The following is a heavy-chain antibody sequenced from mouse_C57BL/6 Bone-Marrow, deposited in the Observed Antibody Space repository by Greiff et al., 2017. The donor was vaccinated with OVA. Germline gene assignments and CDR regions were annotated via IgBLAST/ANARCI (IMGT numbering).Heavy chain of an antibody. CDR3: ARCMITVDY. CDR2: IYPRSGNN. V-gene: IGHV1-81*01. CDR1: GYTFTSYG. Sequence: QVQLKESGAELARPGASVKLSCKASGYTFTSYGISWVKQRTGQGLEWIGEIYPRSGNNYYNEKFKGKATLTADKSSSTAYMELRSLTSEDSAVYFCARCMITVDYWGQGTTLTVSS. J-gene: IGHJ2*01. D-gene: IGHD2-4*01.